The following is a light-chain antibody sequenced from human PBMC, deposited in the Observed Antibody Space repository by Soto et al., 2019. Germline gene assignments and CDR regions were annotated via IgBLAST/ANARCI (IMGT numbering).Light chain of an antibody. CDR3: SAYAGSNDYVV. CDR1: SSDVGGYNY. Sequence: QSVLTQPPSASGSPGQSVTISCTGTSSDVGGYNYVSWYQQHPAKAPKLMVYEVSQRPSGVPDRFSGSKSGITASLTVSGLEAEDEAEYYCSAYAGSNDYVVFGGGTKLTVL. CDR2: EVS. J-gene: IGLJ2*01. V-gene: IGLV2-8*01.